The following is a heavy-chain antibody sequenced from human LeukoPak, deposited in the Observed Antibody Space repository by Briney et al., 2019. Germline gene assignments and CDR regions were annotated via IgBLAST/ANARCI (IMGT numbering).Heavy chain of an antibody. CDR3: ASSKGLWSYGEKGYYYYYMDV. CDR2: TYYRSKWYN. V-gene: IGHV6-1*01. Sequence: SQTLPLTCAISGDSVSSNSAAWNWIRQSPSRGLEWLGRTYYRSKWYNDYAVSVKSPITINPDTSKNQFSLQLNSVTPEDTAVYYCASSKGLWSYGEKGYYYYYMDVWGKGTTVTVSS. D-gene: IGHD5-18*01. CDR1: GDSVSSNSAA. J-gene: IGHJ6*03.